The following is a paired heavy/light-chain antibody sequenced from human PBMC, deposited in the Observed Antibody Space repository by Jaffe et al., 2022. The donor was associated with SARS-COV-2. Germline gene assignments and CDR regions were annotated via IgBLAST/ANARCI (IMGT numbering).Heavy chain of an antibody. CDR2: IHRSGIA. V-gene: IGHV4-39*01. J-gene: IGHJ5*02. CDR3: ARHEGRNNWFDP. Sequence: QLQLQESGPGLVKPSETLSLTCTVSGGSIDSSNYYWDWIRRPPGKGLQWIGNIHRSGIAHYNPSLKSRVTMSVDTSKNQFSLRLTSVTAADTAVYYCARHEGRNNWFDPWGQGTLVTVSS. CDR1: GGSIDSSNYY.
Light chain of an antibody. CDR2: WAS. V-gene: IGKV4-1*01. CDR3: QQCYATPFT. Sequence: DIVMTQSPDSLAVSLGERATINCKSSQSVFHNSNNKNSLAWYQQKPGQPPKLLFYWASTRDSGVPDRFSASGSGTDFTLTISSLQAEDVALYYCQQCYATPFTFGQGTKLEIK. CDR1: QSVFHNSNNKNS. J-gene: IGKJ2*01.